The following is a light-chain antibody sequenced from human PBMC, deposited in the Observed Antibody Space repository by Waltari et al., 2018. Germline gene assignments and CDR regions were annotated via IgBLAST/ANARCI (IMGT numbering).Light chain of an antibody. CDR3: QQSYSTPLT. V-gene: IGKV1-39*01. CDR1: QSISSY. CDR2: AAS. J-gene: IGKJ3*01. Sequence: DIQMTQSPSPLSASVGDRVTITCRASQSISSYLNLYQQKPGKAPKLLIYAASSLQSGVPSRFSGSGSGTDFTLTISSLQPEDFATYYCQQSYSTPLTFGPGTKVDIK.